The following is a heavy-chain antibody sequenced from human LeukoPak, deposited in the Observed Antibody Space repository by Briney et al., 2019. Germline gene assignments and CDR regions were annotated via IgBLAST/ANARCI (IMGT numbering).Heavy chain of an antibody. Sequence: PSETLSLTCTVSGGSISSYYWSWIRQPPGKGLEWIAFMYYSGSTNYNPSLKSRVTISIDTSKNRFSLKLSSVTAADTAVYYCARHGDIAELLLYNWLDPWGQGTLVTVSS. CDR3: ARHGDIAELLLYNWLDP. CDR2: MYYSGST. D-gene: IGHD2-15*01. CDR1: GGSISSYY. V-gene: IGHV4-59*08. J-gene: IGHJ5*02.